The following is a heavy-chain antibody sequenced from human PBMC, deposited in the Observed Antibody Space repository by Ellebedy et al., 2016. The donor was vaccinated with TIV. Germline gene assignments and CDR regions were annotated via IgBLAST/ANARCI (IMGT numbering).Heavy chain of an antibody. CDR2: ISGSGGST. J-gene: IGHJ5*02. V-gene: IGHV3-23*01. CDR3: AKVGQAVPASSNWFDP. Sequence: PGGSLRLSCAASGFTFSTYAMSWVRRAPGKGLEWVSAISGSGGSTYYADSVKGRFTISRDNSKNPLYLQMNSLRAEDTALYYCAKVGQAVPASSNWFDPWGQGTLVTVSS. D-gene: IGHD2-2*01. CDR1: GFTFSTYA.